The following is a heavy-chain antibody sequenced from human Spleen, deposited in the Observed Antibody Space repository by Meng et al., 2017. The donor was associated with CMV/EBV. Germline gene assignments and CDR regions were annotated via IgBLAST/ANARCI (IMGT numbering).Heavy chain of an antibody. D-gene: IGHD3-22*01. CDR1: GGSINNYY. Sequence: SETLSLTCTVSGGSINNYYWSWIRQPPGKGLEWIGYMYYSGSTNYNPSLKSRVTISVDTSKNQISLKLSSVTAADTAVYYCARGYYSDSSGHYYANPHWFDPWGRGTLVTVSS. J-gene: IGHJ5*02. V-gene: IGHV4-59*12. CDR3: ARGYYSDSSGHYYANPHWFDP. CDR2: MYYSGST.